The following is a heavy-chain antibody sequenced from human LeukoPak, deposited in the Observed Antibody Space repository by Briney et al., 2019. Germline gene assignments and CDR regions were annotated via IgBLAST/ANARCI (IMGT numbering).Heavy chain of an antibody. CDR2: IYYSGST. V-gene: IGHV4-59*01. J-gene: IGHJ2*01. CDR3: ARDPIENYPGWYFDL. Sequence: PSETLSLTCTVSGGSISSYYWSWIRQPPGKGLEWIGYIYYSGSTNYNPSLKSRVTISVDTSKNQFSLKLSSVTAADTAVYYCARDPIENYPGWYFDLWGRGTLVTVSS. D-gene: IGHD5-24*01. CDR1: GGSISSYY.